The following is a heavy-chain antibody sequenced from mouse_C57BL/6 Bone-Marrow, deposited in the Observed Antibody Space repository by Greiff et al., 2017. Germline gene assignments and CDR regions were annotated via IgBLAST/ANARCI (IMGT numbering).Heavy chain of an antibody. CDR1: GYTFTSYV. CDR2: IYPYNDGT. Sequence: VQLQQSGPELVKPGASVKMSCKASGYTFTSYVMHWVKQKPGQGLEWIGYIYPYNDGTKYNEKFKGKATLTSDKSSSTAYMELSSLTSEDSAVYYCARGFYYSNYPYYCDYWGQGTTLTVSS. J-gene: IGHJ2*01. V-gene: IGHV1-14*01. D-gene: IGHD2-5*01. CDR3: ARGFYYSNYPYYCDY.